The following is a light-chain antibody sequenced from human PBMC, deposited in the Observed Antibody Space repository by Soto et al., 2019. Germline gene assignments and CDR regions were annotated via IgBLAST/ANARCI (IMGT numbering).Light chain of an antibody. J-gene: IGKJ4*01. CDR1: QTVSSN. CDR3: QQYNDWPPELT. Sequence: EIVLTQAPITLSVSPGERATLSCRASQTVSSNLAWYQQKPGQPPRLLMSGVSTRATGIPARFSGSGSGTEFTLTISSLQSEDFAVYSCQQYNDWPPELTFGGGTKVEIK. CDR2: GVS. V-gene: IGKV3D-15*01.